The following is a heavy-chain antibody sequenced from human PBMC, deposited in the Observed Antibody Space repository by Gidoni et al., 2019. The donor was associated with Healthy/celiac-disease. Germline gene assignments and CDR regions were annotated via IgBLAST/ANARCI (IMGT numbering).Heavy chain of an antibody. D-gene: IGHD6-6*01. Sequence: QVQLVQSGAEVTKPGASVKVSCKASGYTFTGYYMHWVRQAPGQGLEWMGRINPNSGGKNYAQKFQGRVTMTRDTSISTAYMELSRLRSDDTAVYYCARVREYSSSSGAFDIWGQGTMVTVSS. J-gene: IGHJ3*02. CDR2: INPNSGGK. CDR3: ARVREYSSSSGAFDI. V-gene: IGHV1-2*06. CDR1: GYTFTGYY.